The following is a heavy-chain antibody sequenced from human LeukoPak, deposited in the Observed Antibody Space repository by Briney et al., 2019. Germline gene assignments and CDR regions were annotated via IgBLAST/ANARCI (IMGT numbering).Heavy chain of an antibody. Sequence: GGSLRLSCSASGFTFSSYCMDWVREAPGKGPEWVANIKQDGSEKYYVDSVKGRFTISRDKAKNSLYLQMNSLRAEDTAVYYCARAFYDSSGYYYPSGYWGQGTLVTVSS. CDR3: ARAFYDSSGYYYPSGY. V-gene: IGHV3-7*04. J-gene: IGHJ4*02. CDR1: GFTFSSYC. D-gene: IGHD3-22*01. CDR2: IKQDGSEK.